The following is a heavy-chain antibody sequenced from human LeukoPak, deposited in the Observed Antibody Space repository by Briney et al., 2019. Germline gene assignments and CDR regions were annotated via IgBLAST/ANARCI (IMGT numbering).Heavy chain of an antibody. J-gene: IGHJ4*02. CDR2: TYYRSKWST. CDR1: GDSVSDNGAA. V-gene: IGHV6-1*01. D-gene: IGHD2-15*01. Sequence: SQTLSLTCAISGDSVSDNGAAWNWIRQSPSRGLEWLGRTYYRSKWSTDYALFVKSRITISADTSKNQFSLQLNSVNPEDTAVYYCAEGFGGRVRSWGQGTLATVSS. CDR3: AEGFGGRVRS.